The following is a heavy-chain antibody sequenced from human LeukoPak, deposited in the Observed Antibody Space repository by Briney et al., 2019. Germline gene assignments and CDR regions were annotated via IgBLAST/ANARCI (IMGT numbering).Heavy chain of an antibody. CDR3: ARWADYGDNFDY. V-gene: IGHV3-21*01. CDR1: GFTFSYYS. CDR2: ITLSSNYI. D-gene: IGHD4-17*01. J-gene: IGHJ4*02. Sequence: NPGGSLRLSCAASGFTFSYYSMHWVRQAPGKGLEWVASITLSSNYISYADSLKGRVTISRDNAKNSLYLQMSSLRAEDTAVYYCARWADYGDNFDYWGQGSLVIVSS.